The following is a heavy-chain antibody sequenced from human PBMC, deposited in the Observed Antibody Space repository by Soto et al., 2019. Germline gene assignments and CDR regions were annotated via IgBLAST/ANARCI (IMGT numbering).Heavy chain of an antibody. V-gene: IGHV3-30*18. D-gene: IGHD3-10*01. Sequence: PGGSLRLSCAASGFTFSSYGMHWVRQAPGKGLEWVAVISYDGSNKYYADSVKGRFTISRDNSKNTLYLQMNSLRAEDTAVYYCAKDPSRAGVVPLDYWGQGTLVTVSS. J-gene: IGHJ4*02. CDR2: ISYDGSNK. CDR1: GFTFSSYG. CDR3: AKDPSRAGVVPLDY.